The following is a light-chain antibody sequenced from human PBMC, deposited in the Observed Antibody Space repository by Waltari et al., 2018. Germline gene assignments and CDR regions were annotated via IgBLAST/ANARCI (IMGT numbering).Light chain of an antibody. CDR2: AAS. CDR3: QLSYSCPIT. CDR1: QTVIIY. Sequence: DIHLTQSPSSLSASVGDRVTITCRTTQTVIIYLNWYQQKPGKAPKLLIYAASSLQSGVPSRFSCSGSGTDFTLTISSLQPEDFATYYCQLSYSCPITFGQGTRLENK. V-gene: IGKV1-39*01. J-gene: IGKJ5*01.